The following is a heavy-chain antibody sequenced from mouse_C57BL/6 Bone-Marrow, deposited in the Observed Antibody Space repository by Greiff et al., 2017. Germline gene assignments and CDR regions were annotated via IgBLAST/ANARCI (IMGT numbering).Heavy chain of an antibody. CDR3: AKEGWLRFAY. CDR1: GFSLTSYG. D-gene: IGHD2-3*01. CDR2: IWGDG. Sequence: VQVVESGPGLVAPSPSLSITCTVSGFSLTSYGVSWVRQPPGKGLEWLGVIWGDGSISKDNSKSQVFLKLNSLQTDDTATYYCAKEGWLRFAYWGQGTLVTVSA. V-gene: IGHV2-3*01. J-gene: IGHJ3*01.